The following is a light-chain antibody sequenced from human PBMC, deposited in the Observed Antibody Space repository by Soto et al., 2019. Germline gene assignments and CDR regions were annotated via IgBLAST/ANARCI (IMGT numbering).Light chain of an antibody. CDR3: HQYHNFPRT. J-gene: IGKJ1*01. Sequence: DIQMTQSPSSLSASVGDRVTITCQASQDISNYLNWYQQKPGQAPNLLIYKASTLESGVPSRFSGSGSGTEFTLTVSSLQPDDFATYYCHQYHNFPRTFGQGTKVDI. V-gene: IGKV1-5*03. CDR2: KAS. CDR1: QDISNY.